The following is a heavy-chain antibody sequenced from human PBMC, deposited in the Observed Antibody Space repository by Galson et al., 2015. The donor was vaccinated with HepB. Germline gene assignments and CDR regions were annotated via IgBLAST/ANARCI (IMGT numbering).Heavy chain of an antibody. V-gene: IGHV3-30*04. Sequence: SLRLSCAASGFTFSSYAMHWVRQAPGKGLEWVAVISYDGSNKYYADSVKGRFTISRDNSKNTLYLQMNSLRAEDTAVYYCARDSLEHYYFDYWGQGTLVTVSS. CDR1: GFTFSSYA. D-gene: IGHD3-3*02. CDR2: ISYDGSNK. CDR3: ARDSLEHYYFDY. J-gene: IGHJ4*02.